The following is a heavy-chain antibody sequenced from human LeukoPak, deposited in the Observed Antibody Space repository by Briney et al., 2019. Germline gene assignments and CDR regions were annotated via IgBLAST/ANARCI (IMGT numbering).Heavy chain of an antibody. CDR1: GYTFTSYY. Sequence: ASVKVSCKASGYTFTSYYMHWVRQAPGQGFEWMGIINPSGGSTGYAQKFQGRVTMTRDTSTSTVYMELSSLRSEDTAVYYCARDMSVGQWLYYFDYWGQGTLVTVSS. J-gene: IGHJ4*02. CDR3: ARDMSVGQWLYYFDY. CDR2: INPSGGST. V-gene: IGHV1-46*01. D-gene: IGHD6-19*01.